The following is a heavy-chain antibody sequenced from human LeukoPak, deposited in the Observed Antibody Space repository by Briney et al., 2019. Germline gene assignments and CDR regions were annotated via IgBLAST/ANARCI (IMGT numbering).Heavy chain of an antibody. CDR1: GFTFSSYA. CDR3: ATYSSSWYCFDY. J-gene: IGHJ4*02. CDR2: ISGSGGST. Sequence: GGSLRLSCAASGFTFSSYAMSWVRQAPGKGLEWVSAISGSGGSTYYADSVKGRFTISRDNSKNTLYLRMNSLRAEDTAVYYCATYSSSWYCFDYWGQGTLVTVSS. D-gene: IGHD6-13*01. V-gene: IGHV3-23*01.